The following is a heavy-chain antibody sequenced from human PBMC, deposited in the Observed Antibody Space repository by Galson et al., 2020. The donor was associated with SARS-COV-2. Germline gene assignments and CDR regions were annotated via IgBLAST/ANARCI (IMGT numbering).Heavy chain of an antibody. V-gene: IGHV3-30-3*01. J-gene: IGHJ4*02. CDR2: ISYDGSNK. D-gene: IGHD3-10*01. CDR3: ARGRTDGSGMLGY. Sequence: GGSLRLSCAASGFTFSSYAMHWVRQAPGKGLEWVAVISYDGSNKYYADSVKGRFTISRDNSKNTLYLQMNSLRAEDTAVYYCARGRTDGSGMLGYWGQGTLVTVSS. CDR1: GFTFSSYA.